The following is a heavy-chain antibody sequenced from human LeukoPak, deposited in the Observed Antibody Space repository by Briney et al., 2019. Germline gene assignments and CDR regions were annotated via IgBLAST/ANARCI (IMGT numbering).Heavy chain of an antibody. CDR1: GFTFNSYS. CDR3: VRDRGWYHFDL. CDR2: ISSSSGYI. V-gene: IGHV3-21*01. J-gene: IGHJ4*02. D-gene: IGHD3-10*01. Sequence: PGGSLRLSCAASGFTFNSYSMNWVRQTPGQGLEWVSSISSSSGYINYADSVKGRFTVSRDNAKNSLYLQMNSLRAEDTAVYYCVRDRGWYHFDLWGQGTLVTVSS.